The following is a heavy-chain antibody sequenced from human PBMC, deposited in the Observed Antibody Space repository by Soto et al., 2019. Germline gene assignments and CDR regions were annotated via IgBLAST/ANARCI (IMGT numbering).Heavy chain of an antibody. V-gene: IGHV4-34*01. CDR2: INHSGST. D-gene: IGHD2-8*02. CDR3: ARDKITGLFDY. J-gene: IGHJ4*02. Sequence: QVQLQQWGAGRLKPSETLSLTCAVYGGSFSGYDWTWIRQPPGTGLEWIGEINHSGSTNYNPSLKSGVTISVDSSKKQFSLKLTSVTAADTAVYYCARDKITGLFDYWGQGTLVTVSS. CDR1: GGSFSGYD.